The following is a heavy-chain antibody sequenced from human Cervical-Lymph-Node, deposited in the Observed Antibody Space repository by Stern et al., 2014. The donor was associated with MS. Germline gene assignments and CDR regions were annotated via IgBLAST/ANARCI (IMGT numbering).Heavy chain of an antibody. CDR3: ARELIVIETSPYFDY. V-gene: IGHV4-59*01. J-gene: IGHJ4*02. CDR2: ISYTGNT. CDR1: GDSMRIYY. Sequence: QLQLQESGPGLVKPSETLSLTCTVSGDSMRIYYWSWLRQPPGKGLEWIGYISYTGNTNYNPSLKSRVTISVDTSKNQFSLNLSSVTAADTAVYYCARELIVIETSPYFDYWGQGTLVTVSS. D-gene: IGHD2/OR15-2a*01.